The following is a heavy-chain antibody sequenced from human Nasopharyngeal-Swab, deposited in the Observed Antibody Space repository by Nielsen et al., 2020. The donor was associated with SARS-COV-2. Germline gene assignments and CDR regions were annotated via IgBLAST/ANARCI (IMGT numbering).Heavy chain of an antibody. D-gene: IGHD4-17*01. CDR2: ISYDGSNK. Sequence: GESLKISCAASGFTFSSYGMHWVRQAPGKGLEWVAVISYDGSNKYYADSMKGRFTISRDNSKNTLYLQMNSPRAEDTAVYYCAKERYGDYDYGMDVWGQGTTVTVSS. J-gene: IGHJ6*02. CDR1: GFTFSSYG. CDR3: AKERYGDYDYGMDV. V-gene: IGHV3-30*18.